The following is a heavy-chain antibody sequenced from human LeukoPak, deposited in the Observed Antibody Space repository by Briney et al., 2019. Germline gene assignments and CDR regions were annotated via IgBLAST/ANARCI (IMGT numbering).Heavy chain of an antibody. J-gene: IGHJ4*02. Sequence: SKTLSLTCTVSGGSISSGDYYWSWIRQPPGTGLEWIGYIFYSGSAYYNPSLESRITISVDTSKNQFSLKLSSVTAADTAVYYCARDRGYGSGSYYGQLDYWGQGTLATVSS. CDR3: ARDRGYGSGSYYGQLDY. V-gene: IGHV4-30-4*01. CDR2: IFYSGSA. D-gene: IGHD3-10*01. CDR1: GGSISSGDYY.